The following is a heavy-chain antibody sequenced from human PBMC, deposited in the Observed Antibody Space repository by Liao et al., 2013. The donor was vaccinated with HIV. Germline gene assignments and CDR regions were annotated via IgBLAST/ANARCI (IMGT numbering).Heavy chain of an antibody. CDR1: GGSINSGDYY. Sequence: QVQLQESGPGLVKPSQSLSLTCNVSGGSINSGDYYWTWIRQPPGKGLQWIGYIYYSGSTHYNPSLKSRVSISVDTSRKQFSLKLASVTAADTALYYCVRTIMRRIAFDIWGQGTFVTVSS. V-gene: IGHV4-30-4*08. D-gene: IGHD1-14*01. CDR3: VRTIMRRIAFDI. J-gene: IGHJ3*02. CDR2: IYYSGST.